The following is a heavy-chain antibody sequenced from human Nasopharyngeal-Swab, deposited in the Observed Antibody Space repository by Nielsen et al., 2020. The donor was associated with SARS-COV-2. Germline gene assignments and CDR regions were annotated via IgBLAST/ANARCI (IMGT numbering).Heavy chain of an antibody. J-gene: IGHJ4*02. CDR3: ARDPGSYYFDF. D-gene: IGHD3-10*01. CDR2: IYSGGST. V-gene: IGHV3-53*01. CDR1: GFTVGNNC. Sequence: GGSLRLSCAASGFTVGNNCMTWVRQAPGKGLQWVSVIYSGGSTYYADSVKGRFTIPRDNSKNMVYLQMNSLRAEDTAVYYCARDPGSYYFDFWGQGTLVTVSS.